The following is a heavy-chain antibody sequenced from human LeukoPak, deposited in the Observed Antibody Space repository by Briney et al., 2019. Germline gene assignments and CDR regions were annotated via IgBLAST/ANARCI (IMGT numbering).Heavy chain of an antibody. V-gene: IGHV4-61*08. Sequence: SGPTLVNPTQTLTLTCTFSGFSLSPSGMCVSWIRQPPGKGLEWLGYIYYSGSTNYNPSLKSRVTISIDTSKNQFSLKLSSVTAADTALYYCATQRFLDWYFDYWGQGDLVTVSS. J-gene: IGHJ4*02. CDR3: ATQRFLDWYFDY. D-gene: IGHD3/OR15-3a*01. CDR2: IYYSGST. CDR1: GFSLSPSGMC.